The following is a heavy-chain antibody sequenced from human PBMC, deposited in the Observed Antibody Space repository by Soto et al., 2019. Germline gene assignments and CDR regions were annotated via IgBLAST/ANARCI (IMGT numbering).Heavy chain of an antibody. J-gene: IGHJ4*02. D-gene: IGHD3-16*01. Sequence: SETLSLTCTVSGGSISSYYWSWIRQPPGKGLEWIGYIYYSGSTNYNPSLKSRVTISVDTSKNQFSLKLSSVTAADTAVYYCARDNGLGGSSYLMWGQGTLVTVSS. CDR3: ARDNGLGGSSYLM. CDR1: GGSISSYY. V-gene: IGHV4-59*01. CDR2: IYYSGST.